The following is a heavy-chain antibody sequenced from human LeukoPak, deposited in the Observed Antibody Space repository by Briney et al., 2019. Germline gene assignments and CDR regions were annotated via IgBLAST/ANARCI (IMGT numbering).Heavy chain of an antibody. CDR1: GYTLTELS. V-gene: IGHV1-24*01. CDR3: ATYPYTMKVGKYYFDY. D-gene: IGHD3-22*01. Sequence: ASVKVSCKVSGYTLTELSMHWVRQAPGKGLEWMGGFDPEHGETIYAQKFQGRVTMTEDTSTDTAYMELSSLRSEDTAVYYCATYPYTMKVGKYYFDYWGQGTLVTVFS. J-gene: IGHJ4*02. CDR2: FDPEHGET.